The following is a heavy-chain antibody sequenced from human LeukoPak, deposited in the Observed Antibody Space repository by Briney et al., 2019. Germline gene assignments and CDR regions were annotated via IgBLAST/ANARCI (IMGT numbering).Heavy chain of an antibody. CDR1: VYTFTGHY. Sequence: GASVKVSCKASVYTFTGHYMHWVRQAPGQGLEWMGWINPNRGDTNYAQKFQDSVTMTRDTSSNTAYMELRRLTSDDTAVYYCARSSTVTNPYYYYGMDVWGQGTTVTVSS. D-gene: IGHD4-17*01. CDR3: ARSSTVTNPYYYYGMDV. V-gene: IGHV1-2*02. CDR2: INPNRGDT. J-gene: IGHJ6*02.